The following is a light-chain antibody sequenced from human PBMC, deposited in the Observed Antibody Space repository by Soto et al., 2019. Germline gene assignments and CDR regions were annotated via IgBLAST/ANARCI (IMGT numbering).Light chain of an antibody. CDR1: QGITNC. V-gene: IGKV1-13*02. Sequence: AIQLTQSPSSLSASVGDTVTITCRASQGITNCLAWYQQTPGKPPKVLIYDASTLESGVPSRFRGSGSGTDFTLTISSLQPDDFGSYYCQQFIAYPHTFGQGTKLEIK. J-gene: IGKJ2*01. CDR3: QQFIAYPHT. CDR2: DAS.